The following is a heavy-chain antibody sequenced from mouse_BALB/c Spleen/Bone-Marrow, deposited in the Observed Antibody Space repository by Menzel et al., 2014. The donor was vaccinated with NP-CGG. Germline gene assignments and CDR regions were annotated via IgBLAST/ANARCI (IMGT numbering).Heavy chain of an antibody. D-gene: IGHD1-2*01. CDR1: EFSLTTYG. Sequence: VKVEESGPGLVAPSQSLSITCTVPEFSLTTYGVHWVRQPPGKGLEWLGVIWAGGITNYNSALMSRLSISKDNSKSQVFLKMNSLQTDDTAMYYCARGLRLRDYFDYWGQGTTLTVSS. J-gene: IGHJ2*01. CDR2: IWAGGIT. CDR3: ARGLRLRDYFDY. V-gene: IGHV2-9*02.